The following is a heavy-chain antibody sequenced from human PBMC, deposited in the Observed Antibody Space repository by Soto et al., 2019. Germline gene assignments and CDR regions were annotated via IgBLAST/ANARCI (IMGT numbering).Heavy chain of an antibody. Sequence: ASVKVSCKASGYTFTGYYMHWVRQAPGQGLEWMGWINAYNGNTNYAQKLQGRVTMTTDASTSTAYMELRSLRSDDTAVYYCAGDVGYGLIDYWGQGTLVTVSS. V-gene: IGHV1-18*04. J-gene: IGHJ4*02. D-gene: IGHD5-18*01. CDR1: GYTFTGYY. CDR2: INAYNGNT. CDR3: AGDVGYGLIDY.